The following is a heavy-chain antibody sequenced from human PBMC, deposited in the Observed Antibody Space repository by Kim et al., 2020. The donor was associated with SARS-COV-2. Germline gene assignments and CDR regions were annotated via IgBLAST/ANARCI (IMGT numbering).Heavy chain of an antibody. D-gene: IGHD2-8*02. CDR1: GYTFSNYS. V-gene: IGHV1-2*02. CDR3: ATESRNHGSLRYWLLDF. Sequence: ASVKVSCKASGYTFSNYSINWVRQVPGQGLEWMGWIIPIRGVTNYAQKFQGRVTITADTSTSTAYLELRSLRSDDTAVYYCATESRNHGSLRYWLLDFWG. J-gene: IGHJ4*01. CDR2: IIPIRGVT.